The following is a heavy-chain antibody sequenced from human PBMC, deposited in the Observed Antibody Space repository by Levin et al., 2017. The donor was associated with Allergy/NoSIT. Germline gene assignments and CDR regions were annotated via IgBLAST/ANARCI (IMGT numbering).Heavy chain of an antibody. D-gene: IGHD3-10*01. Sequence: GESLKISCKASGYIFTTYGISWVRQAPGQGPEWMGWISAYNGNTNYAQRFQGRVTMTTDPSTSTAYMELRSLRSDDTAVYYCARETYYYDSGSYIKDAFDFWGQGTMVTVSS. V-gene: IGHV1-18*01. CDR1: GYIFTTYG. CDR3: ARETYYYDSGSYIKDAFDF. J-gene: IGHJ3*01. CDR2: ISAYNGNT.